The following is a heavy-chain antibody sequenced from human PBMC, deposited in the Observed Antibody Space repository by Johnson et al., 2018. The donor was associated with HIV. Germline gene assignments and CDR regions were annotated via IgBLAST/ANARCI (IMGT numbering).Heavy chain of an antibody. CDR3: TRTYAALGSGAFDI. CDR1: GFTFRNHK. D-gene: IGHD3-10*01. V-gene: IGHV3-74*03. CDR2: INIDGSAT. J-gene: IGHJ3*02. Sequence: VQLVESGGGLVQPGGSLRLSCSASGFTFRNHKMRWVRQAPGKGLVWVSSINIDGSATAYADSVKGRFTISRDNAKNTVYLQMNSLRVEDTAVYYCTRTYAALGSGAFDIWGQGTMITVSS.